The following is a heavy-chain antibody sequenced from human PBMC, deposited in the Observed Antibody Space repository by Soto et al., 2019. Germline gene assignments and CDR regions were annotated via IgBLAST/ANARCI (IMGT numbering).Heavy chain of an antibody. V-gene: IGHV4-4*02. CDR3: ARQILMGGTAFDI. CDR2: IYHSGST. Sequence: SETLSLTCAVSSGSISSSNWWSWVRQPPGKGLEWIGEIYHSGSTNYNPSPKSRVTISVDKSKNQFSLKLSSVTAADTAVYYCARQILMGGTAFDIWGQGTMVTVSS. D-gene: IGHD2-15*01. J-gene: IGHJ3*02. CDR1: SGSISSSNW.